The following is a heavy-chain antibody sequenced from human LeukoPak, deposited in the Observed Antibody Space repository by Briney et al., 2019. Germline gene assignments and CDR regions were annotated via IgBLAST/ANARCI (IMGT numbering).Heavy chain of an antibody. V-gene: IGHV3-66*01. CDR1: GFTVSSNY. CDR3: ARETGSYGMDY. CDR2: IYSGGST. D-gene: IGHD1-26*01. Sequence: PGGSLRLSCAASGFTVSSNYMSWVRQAQGKGLEGVSVIYSGGSTYYADSVKGRFTISRDNSKNTLYLQMNSLRAEDTAVYYCARETGSYGMDYWGQGTLVTVSS. J-gene: IGHJ4*02.